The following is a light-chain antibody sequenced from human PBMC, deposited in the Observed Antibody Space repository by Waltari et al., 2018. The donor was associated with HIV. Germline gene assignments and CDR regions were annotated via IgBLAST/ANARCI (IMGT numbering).Light chain of an antibody. V-gene: IGKV1-12*01. CDR2: DVS. J-gene: IGKJ4*01. CDR3: QQANRFPLT. CDR1: QGVSNW. Sequence: DLQMTQSPSSVSASVGDRVTITCRASQGVSNWLAWYQQRPGEAPKLLIHDVSSLQTGVPSRFSGSGSGTDFALTIDGLQPEDFTTYYCQQANRFPLTFGGGTKVEI.